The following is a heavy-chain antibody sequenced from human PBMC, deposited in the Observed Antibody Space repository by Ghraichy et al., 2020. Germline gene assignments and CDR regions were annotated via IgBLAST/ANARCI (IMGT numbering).Heavy chain of an antibody. CDR2: INYSGST. Sequence: SQTLSLTCSVSGGSIRSYSWSWIRQPPGKVLEWIAYINYSGSTNYNPSLESRGTISVDTSKNKFSLMLSSVTAADTAVYFCARDSSSSMYNRFDPWGQGTLVTVSS. D-gene: IGHD6-6*01. CDR3: ARDSSSSMYNRFDP. V-gene: IGHV4-59*01. CDR1: GGSIRSYS. J-gene: IGHJ5*02.